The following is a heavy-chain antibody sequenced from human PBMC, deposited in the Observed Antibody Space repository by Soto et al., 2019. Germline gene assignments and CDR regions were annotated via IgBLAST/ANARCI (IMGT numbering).Heavy chain of an antibody. CDR3: ARNADYSVYYFDY. Sequence: SETLSLTCTVSGGSISSYYLSWFRQPPGKGLEWIGDIYYRGSTKYNPSLKSRATISVDTSKNQVSLKVSSVTAADTAVYYCARNADYSVYYFDYWGQGTLVTVSS. CDR1: GGSISSYY. V-gene: IGHV4-59*01. J-gene: IGHJ4*02. CDR2: IYYRGST. D-gene: IGHD2-21*01.